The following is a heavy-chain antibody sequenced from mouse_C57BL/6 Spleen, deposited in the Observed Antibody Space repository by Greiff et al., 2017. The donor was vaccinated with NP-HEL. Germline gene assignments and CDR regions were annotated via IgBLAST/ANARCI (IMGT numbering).Heavy chain of an antibody. J-gene: IGHJ3*01. CDR3: ARGGDYDGSFAWFAY. CDR2: IYPGDGDT. Sequence: QVQLQQSGPELVKPGASVKISCKASGYAFSSSWMNWVKQRPGKGLEWIGRIYPGDGDTNYNEKFKSKATLTVDKSSSTAYMQLSSLTSEDSAVYYCARGGDYDGSFAWFAYWGQGTLVTVSA. CDR1: GYAFSSSW. V-gene: IGHV1-82*01. D-gene: IGHD1-2*01.